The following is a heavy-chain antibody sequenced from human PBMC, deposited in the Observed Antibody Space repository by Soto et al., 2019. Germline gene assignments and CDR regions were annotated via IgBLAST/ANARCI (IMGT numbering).Heavy chain of an antibody. D-gene: IGHD1-26*01. Sequence: SETLSLTCTVSGGSISSYDWSWIRQPPGKGLEWIGYIYYSGSTNYSPSLKSRVTISLDTSKNQFSLKLTSVTAADTAVYFCARGRSGSYPFDYWGLGTVVTVSS. V-gene: IGHV4-59*01. CDR2: IYYSGST. CDR1: GGSISSYD. CDR3: ARGRSGSYPFDY. J-gene: IGHJ4*02.